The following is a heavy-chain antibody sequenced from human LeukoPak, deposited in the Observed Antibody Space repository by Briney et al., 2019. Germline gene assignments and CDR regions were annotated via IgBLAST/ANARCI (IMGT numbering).Heavy chain of an antibody. J-gene: IGHJ4*02. V-gene: IGHV4-38-2*01. D-gene: IGHD5-12*01. CDR2: IYHSGST. Sequence: LRLSCAASGFFFGNYAMHWVRRAPGKGLEWIGSIYHSGSTYYNPSLKSRVTISVDTSKNHFSLKLSSVTAADTAVYYCARQAYSGRGIDYWGQGTLVTVSS. CDR3: ARQAYSGRGIDY. CDR1: GFFFGNYA.